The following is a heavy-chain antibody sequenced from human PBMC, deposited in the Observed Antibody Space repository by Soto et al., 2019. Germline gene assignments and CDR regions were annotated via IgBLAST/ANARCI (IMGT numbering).Heavy chain of an antibody. CDR1: GYTFTSYA. J-gene: IGHJ5*02. V-gene: IGHV1-3*01. CDR2: INAGNGNT. D-gene: IGHD3-9*01. Sequence: ASVKVSCKASGYTFTSYAMHWVRQAPGQRLEWMGWINAGNGNTKYSQKFQGRVTITRDTSASTAYMELSSLRSEDTAVYYCARDRRDDILTGFITFGNWFDPWGQGTLVTVSS. CDR3: ARDRRDDILTGFITFGNWFDP.